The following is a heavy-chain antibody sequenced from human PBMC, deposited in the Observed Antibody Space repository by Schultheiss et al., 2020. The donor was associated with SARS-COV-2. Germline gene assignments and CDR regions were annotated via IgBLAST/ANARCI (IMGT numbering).Heavy chain of an antibody. J-gene: IGHJ6*02. CDR2: VSANNGDT. Sequence: ASVKVSCKASGYTFTGYYMHWVRQAPGQGLEVIGWVSANNGDTNYAQKFRGRVTLTRDTPTSTAYMEMRSLISDDTAVYYCARAPMTGGQSYRLDVWGHGTSVTVSS. D-gene: IGHD3-3*01. CDR1: GYTFTGYY. V-gene: IGHV1-18*04. CDR3: ARAPMTGGQSYRLDV.